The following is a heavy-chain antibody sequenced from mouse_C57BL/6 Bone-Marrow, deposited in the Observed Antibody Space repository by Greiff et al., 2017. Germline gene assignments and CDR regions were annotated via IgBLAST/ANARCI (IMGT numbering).Heavy chain of an antibody. CDR2: ISGGGGNT. V-gene: IGHV5-9*04. CDR1: GFTFSSYT. J-gene: IGHJ1*03. D-gene: IGHD1-1*01. Sequence: EVKLMESGGGLVKPGGSLKLSCAASGFTFSSYTMSWVRQTPGKRLQWVAAISGGGGNTYYPDSVKGRFTISRDNDKIIPYLQTSSLRSEDTALYYWSRQVTTVLATKYYDVWGTGTTVTVSS. CDR3: SRQVTTVLATKYYDV.